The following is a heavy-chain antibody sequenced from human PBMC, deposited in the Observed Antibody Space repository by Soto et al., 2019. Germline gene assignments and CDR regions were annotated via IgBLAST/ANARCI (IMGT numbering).Heavy chain of an antibody. CDR2: IYYNGNT. V-gene: IGHV4-31*03. J-gene: IGHJ4*02. CDR1: GGSINSVGHY. CDR3: AREVSIYGVLEL. D-gene: IGHD3-3*01. Sequence: QVQLQESGPGLVKPSETLSLTCSVSGGSINSVGHYWTWIRQLPGKGLEWMGYIYYNGNTYYNPSPKSRATISLDSSQDQFSLRLTSATAAATALYFCAREVSIYGVLELWGQGTLVTVSS.